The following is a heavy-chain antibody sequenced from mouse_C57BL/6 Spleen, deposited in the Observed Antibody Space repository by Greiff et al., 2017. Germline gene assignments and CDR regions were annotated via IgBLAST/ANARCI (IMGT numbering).Heavy chain of an antibody. CDR2: ISSGSGTI. CDR1: GFTFSDYG. J-gene: IGHJ4*01. Sequence: EVQLVESGGGLVKPGGSLKLSCAASGFTFSDYGMHWVRQAPEKGLEWVAYISSGSGTIYYADTVKGRFTISRDNAKNTPFLQMTSLTSEDTAMYYCARDYFYAMDYWGQGTSVTVSS. V-gene: IGHV5-17*01. CDR3: ARDYFYAMDY.